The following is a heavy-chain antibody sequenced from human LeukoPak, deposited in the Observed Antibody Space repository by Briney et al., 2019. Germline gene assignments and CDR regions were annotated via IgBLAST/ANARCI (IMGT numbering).Heavy chain of an antibody. CDR3: ARKVVVVVASWNWFDP. J-gene: IGHJ5*02. V-gene: IGHV1-2*02. CDR1: GYTLTGYY. Sequence: ASVKVSCKASGYTLTGYYMHWVRQAPGQGLEWMGWINPNSGETNYAQKFQGRVTMTRDTSISTAYMELSRLRSDDTAVYYCARKVVVVVASWNWFDPWGQGTLVTVSS. D-gene: IGHD2-15*01. CDR2: INPNSGET.